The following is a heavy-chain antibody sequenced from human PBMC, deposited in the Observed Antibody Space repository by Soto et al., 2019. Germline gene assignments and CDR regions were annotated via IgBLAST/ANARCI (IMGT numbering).Heavy chain of an antibody. V-gene: IGHV4-31*03. Sequence: QMQLQESGPGLVKPSQTLSLSCTVSGGSISSSSYYWTWIRQHPGKGLEWIGNIYYTGNKYYNPSRERGVTISVDRSTNQFSLKLNSVTAADTAVYYCARGHPVGYGMDVWGQGTAVTVSS. D-gene: IGHD1-26*01. CDR3: ARGHPVGYGMDV. J-gene: IGHJ6*02. CDR2: IYYTGNK. CDR1: GGSISSSSYY.